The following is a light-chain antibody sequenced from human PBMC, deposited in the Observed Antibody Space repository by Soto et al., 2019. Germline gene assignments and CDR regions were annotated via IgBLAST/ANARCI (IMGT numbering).Light chain of an antibody. CDR3: QQCENLPSA. J-gene: IGKJ2*01. Sequence: DVLMNQSPYSLSASVGDRVTITCPASQDINNYLNWYQQKPGEAPKLLIHDASNLETGVPLRFSGSGSGTEVTFTISSLQPEDIAKDYCQQCENLPSAFGQGTKLEMK. CDR1: QDINNY. CDR2: DAS. V-gene: IGKV1-33*01.